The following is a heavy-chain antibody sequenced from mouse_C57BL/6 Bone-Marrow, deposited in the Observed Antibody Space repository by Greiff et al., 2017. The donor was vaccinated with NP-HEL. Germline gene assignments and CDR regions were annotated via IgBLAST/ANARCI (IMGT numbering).Heavy chain of an antibody. CDR2: ISNGGGST. Sequence: EVKLVESGGGLVQPGGSLKLSCAASGFTFSDYYMYWVRQTPEKRLEWVAYISNGGGSTYYPDTVKGRFTISRDNAKNTLYLQMSRLKSEDTAMYYYARPSYYYDSSFAYWGQGTLVTVSA. J-gene: IGHJ3*01. D-gene: IGHD1-1*01. V-gene: IGHV5-12*01. CDR1: GFTFSDYY. CDR3: ARPSYYYDSSFAY.